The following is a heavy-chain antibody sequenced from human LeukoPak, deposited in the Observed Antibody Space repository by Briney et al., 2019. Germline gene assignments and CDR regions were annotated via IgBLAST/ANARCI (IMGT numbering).Heavy chain of an antibody. J-gene: IGHJ4*02. Sequence: ASVKVSCTASGYTFTTYGFTWIRQAPGQGLEWLGWISPYNGATEYAQNLQDRVSMTTDTSTNTAYIEVRSLKSDDTAVYYCARDSDWNVDYWGQGTLVTVSS. CDR2: ISPYNGAT. D-gene: IGHD1-1*01. CDR3: ARDSDWNVDY. V-gene: IGHV1-18*01. CDR1: GYTFTTYG.